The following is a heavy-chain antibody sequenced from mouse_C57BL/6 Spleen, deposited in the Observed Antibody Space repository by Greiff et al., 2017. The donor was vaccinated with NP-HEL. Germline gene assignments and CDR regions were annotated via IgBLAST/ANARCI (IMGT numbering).Heavy chain of an antibody. V-gene: IGHV1-62-2*01. D-gene: IGHD1-1*01. CDR1: GYTFTEYT. CDR3: ARHEDVYGSSFYWYFDV. CDR2: FYPGSGSI. Sequence: QVQLKESGAELVKPGASVKLSCKASGYTFTEYTIHWVKQRSGQGLEWIGWFYPGSGSIKYNEKFKDKATLTADKSSSTVYMELSRLTSEDSAVYFCARHEDVYGSSFYWYFDVWGTGTTVTVSS. J-gene: IGHJ1*03.